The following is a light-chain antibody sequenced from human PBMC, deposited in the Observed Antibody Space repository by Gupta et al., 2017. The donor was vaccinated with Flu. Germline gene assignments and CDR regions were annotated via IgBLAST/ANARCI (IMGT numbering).Light chain of an antibody. CDR3: QSYDSSLSAYV. J-gene: IGLJ1*01. CDR1: NIGAGYD. V-gene: IGLV1-40*01. Sequence: NIGAGYDVQWYQQLPGTAPRLLIYANTDRPSGVPARFSGSKSDISASLAITGLQAEDEADYYCQSYDSSLSAYVFATGTKVTVL. CDR2: ANT.